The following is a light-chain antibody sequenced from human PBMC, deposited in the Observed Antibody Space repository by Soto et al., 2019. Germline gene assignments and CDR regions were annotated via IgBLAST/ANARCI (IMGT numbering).Light chain of an antibody. Sequence: QSVLTQPPSASGTPGQTITISCSGGSXNIGINTVNWYEHLPGTAPRLLIYGNNQRPSGVPDRFSGSKSGTSASLAISGLQSEDEGHYYCATWDDSLDVHVFGTGTKVTVL. CDR3: ATWDDSLDVHV. V-gene: IGLV1-44*01. J-gene: IGLJ1*01. CDR1: SXNIGINT. CDR2: GNN.